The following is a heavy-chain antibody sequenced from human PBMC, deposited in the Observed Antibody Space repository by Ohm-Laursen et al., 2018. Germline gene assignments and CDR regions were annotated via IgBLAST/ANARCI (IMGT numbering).Heavy chain of an antibody. CDR3: AKDRIAARDYYYYGMDV. Sequence: SLRLSCTASGFTFSISGMTWVRQAPGKGLEWVSGISVSGSSTDYADSVKGRFTISRDNSKNTLYLQMNSLRAEDTAVYYCAKDRIAARDYYYYGMDVWGQGTTVTVSS. D-gene: IGHD6-13*01. V-gene: IGHV3-23*01. J-gene: IGHJ6*02. CDR2: ISVSGSST. CDR1: GFTFSISG.